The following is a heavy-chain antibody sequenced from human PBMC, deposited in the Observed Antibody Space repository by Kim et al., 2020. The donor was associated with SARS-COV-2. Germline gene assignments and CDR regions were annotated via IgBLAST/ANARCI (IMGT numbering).Heavy chain of an antibody. CDR3: ARVQHDAFDS. CDR2: NN. V-gene: IGHV3-33*01. J-gene: IGHJ3*02. Sequence: NNYYAGSVKGRFTISRDNSKNTLYLQMNSLGAEDTAVYYCARVQHDAFDSWGQGTMVTVSS.